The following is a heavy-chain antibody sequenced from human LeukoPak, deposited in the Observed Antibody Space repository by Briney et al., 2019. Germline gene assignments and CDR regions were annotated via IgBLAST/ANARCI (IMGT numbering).Heavy chain of an antibody. CDR1: GYFIRSDYH. V-gene: IGHV4-38-2*01. Sequence: SETLSLTCAVSGYFIRSDYHWSWIRQPPGKGLEWIGSIYHNGDTYYNPSLKSRVTISVDTFKNQFSLKLTSVAAADTAFYYCAPCIAFTAGGFDHWGQGTLVTVSA. D-gene: IGHD6-13*01. J-gene: IGHJ4*02. CDR2: IYHNGDT. CDR3: APCIAFTAGGFDH.